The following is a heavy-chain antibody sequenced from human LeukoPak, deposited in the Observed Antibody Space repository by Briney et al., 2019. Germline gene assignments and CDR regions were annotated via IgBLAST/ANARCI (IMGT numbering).Heavy chain of an antibody. J-gene: IGHJ3*02. CDR1: GFTFSSYA. V-gene: IGHV3-23*01. CDR3: ARDDSFTSPAFFGI. Sequence: GGSLRLSCAASGFTFSSYAMSWARQAPGKGPQWVSAISGSGGITYYADSVKGRFAISRDNSKNTLYLQMNSLRAEDTAVYYCARDDSFTSPAFFGIWGQGTMATVSS. CDR2: ISGSGGIT. D-gene: IGHD2-2*01.